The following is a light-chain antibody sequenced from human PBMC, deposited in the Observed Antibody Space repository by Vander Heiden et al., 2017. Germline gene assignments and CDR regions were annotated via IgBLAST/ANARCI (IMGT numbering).Light chain of an antibody. Sequence: DIVVTQTPFYLSVTPGQPAAITWQSSQSLLHSDGKTYLYWYLRRPGQPTHLLIYEVSNRFSGVPERFSGSGSGSDFTLKVSRVEAEDVGIYYCMQSRQLLPYTFGQGTKLEI. J-gene: IGKJ2*01. CDR3: MQSRQLLPYT. CDR1: QSLLHSDGKTY. V-gene: IGKV2D-29*01. CDR2: EVS.